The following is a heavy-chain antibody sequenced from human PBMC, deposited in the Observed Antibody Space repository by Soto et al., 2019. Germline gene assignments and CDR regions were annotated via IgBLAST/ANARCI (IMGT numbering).Heavy chain of an antibody. Sequence: GGSLRLSFAASGFTFSSYAMHWVRQAPGKGLEWVSSISSSSYIYYADSVKGRVTISRDNAKNSLYLQMNSLRAEDTAVYYCARDLYDILTGYNYGMDVWGQGTTVTV. CDR2: ISSSSYI. CDR1: GFTFSSYA. V-gene: IGHV3-21*01. CDR3: ARDLYDILTGYNYGMDV. J-gene: IGHJ6*02. D-gene: IGHD3-9*01.